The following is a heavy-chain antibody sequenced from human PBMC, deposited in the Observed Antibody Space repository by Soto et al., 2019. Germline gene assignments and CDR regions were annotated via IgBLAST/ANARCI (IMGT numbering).Heavy chain of an antibody. CDR1: GFTFSSYG. CDR2: ISYDGSNK. V-gene: IGHV3-30*18. CDR3: AKDVIPYYDILTGEDYYGMDV. Sequence: GGSLRLSCAASGFTFSSYGMHWVRQAPGKGLEWVAVISYDGSNKYYADSVKGRFTISRDNSRNTLYLQMNSLRAEDTAVYYCAKDVIPYYDILTGEDYYGMDVWGQGTTVTVSS. J-gene: IGHJ6*02. D-gene: IGHD3-9*01.